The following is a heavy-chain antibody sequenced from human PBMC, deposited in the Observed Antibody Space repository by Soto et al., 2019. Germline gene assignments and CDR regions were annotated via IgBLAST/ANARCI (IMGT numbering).Heavy chain of an antibody. CDR2: ISSNGGST. V-gene: IGHV3-64D*08. CDR1: GFTFSSYA. CDR3: VRGVHDKAARYYYGMDV. D-gene: IGHD6-6*01. Sequence: GGSLRLSCSASGFTFSSYAMHWVRQAPGKGLEYVSAISSNGGSTYYADSVKGRFTISRDNSKNTLYLQMSSLRAEDTAVYYCVRGVHDKAARYYYGMDVWGQGTTVTVSS. J-gene: IGHJ6*02.